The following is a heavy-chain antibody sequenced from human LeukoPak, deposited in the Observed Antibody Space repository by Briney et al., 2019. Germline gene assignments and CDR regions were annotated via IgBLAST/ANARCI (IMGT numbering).Heavy chain of an antibody. J-gene: IGHJ4*02. CDR3: ARGRKYSSADY. CDR1: GGSISSGSYY. V-gene: IGHV4-31*03. CDR2: IYYSGST. Sequence: PSQTLSLTCTVSGGSISSGSYYWSWIRQHPGKGLEWIGYIYYSGSTYYNPSLKSRVAISVDTSKNQFSLKLSSVTAADTAVYYCARGRKYSSADYWGQGTLVTASS. D-gene: IGHD6-25*01.